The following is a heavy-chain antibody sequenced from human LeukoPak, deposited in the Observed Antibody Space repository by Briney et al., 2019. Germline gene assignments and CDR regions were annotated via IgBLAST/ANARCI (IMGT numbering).Heavy chain of an antibody. CDR1: GFIFSSNY. J-gene: IGHJ4*02. V-gene: IGHV3-7*03. Sequence: PGGSLRLSCAASGFIFSSNYMSWVRQAQGKGLEGVANIKKDSSATAYVGSVKGRFTISRDNSKNTLYLQMNSLRAEDTAVYYCAKDRLYSSSWPYYLDYWGQGTLVTVSS. CDR3: AKDRLYSSSWPYYLDY. D-gene: IGHD6-13*01. CDR2: IKKDSSAT.